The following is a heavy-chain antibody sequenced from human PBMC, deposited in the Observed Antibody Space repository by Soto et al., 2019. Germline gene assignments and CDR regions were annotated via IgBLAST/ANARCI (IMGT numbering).Heavy chain of an antibody. Sequence: PGESLKISCKGSGYSFTGYWIAWVRQMPGKGLEWMGIIYPGDSGTRYSPSLQGQVTISADKSISTAYLQWSSLKASDTARYYCARTAVAGTNYYHGMDVWGQGTTVTVSS. V-gene: IGHV5-51*01. D-gene: IGHD6-19*01. J-gene: IGHJ6*02. CDR1: GYSFTGYW. CDR2: IYPGDSGT. CDR3: ARTAVAGTNYYHGMDV.